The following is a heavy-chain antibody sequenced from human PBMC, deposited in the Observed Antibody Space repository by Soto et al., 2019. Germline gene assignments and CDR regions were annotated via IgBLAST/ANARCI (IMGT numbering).Heavy chain of an antibody. CDR2: ISADNGNT. Sequence: WSSVKVSCKASGYTFTSYCISWVRHAPGQGLEWMGWISADNGNTNYAQKLQGRVTMTTDTSTSTAYMELRSLRSPDTAVYYCARALGVWFGVSDCFDPQRKRTLVTVSS. D-gene: IGHD3-10*01. J-gene: IGHJ5*02. V-gene: IGHV1-18*04. CDR1: GYTFTSYC. CDR3: ARALGVWFGVSDCFDP.